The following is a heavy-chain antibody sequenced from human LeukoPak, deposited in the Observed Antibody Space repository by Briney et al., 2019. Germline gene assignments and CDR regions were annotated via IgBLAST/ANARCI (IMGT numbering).Heavy chain of an antibody. CDR2: ISSSGGST. CDR3: ASSIAARPAFFDY. V-gene: IGHV3-23*01. Sequence: GGSLRLSCAASGFTFSSYAMSWVRQAPGKGLEWVSAISSSGGSTYYADSVKGRFTISRDNSKNTLYMQMNSLRAEDTAVYYCASSIAARPAFFDYWGQGTLVTVSS. D-gene: IGHD6-6*01. CDR1: GFTFSSYA. J-gene: IGHJ4*02.